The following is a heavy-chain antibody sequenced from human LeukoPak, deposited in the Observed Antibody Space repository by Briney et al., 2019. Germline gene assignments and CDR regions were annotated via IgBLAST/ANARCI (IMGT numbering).Heavy chain of an antibody. Sequence: GGSLTLFCSASGFNFSSYAMHWVRQAPGKGLEYVSAISSNGGSTYYADSVKGRFTISRDNSKNTLYLQMSSLRAEDTAVYYCVKESIGYCSGGSCYWGQGTLVTVSS. D-gene: IGHD2-15*01. CDR2: ISSNGGST. CDR3: VKESIGYCSGGSCY. CDR1: GFNFSSYA. J-gene: IGHJ4*02. V-gene: IGHV3-64D*06.